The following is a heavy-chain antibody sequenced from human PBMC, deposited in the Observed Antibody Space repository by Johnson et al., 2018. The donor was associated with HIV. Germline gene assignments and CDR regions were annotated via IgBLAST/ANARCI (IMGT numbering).Heavy chain of an antibody. CDR3: AKGERKGKPDLDAFDI. J-gene: IGHJ3*02. D-gene: IGHD1-26*01. Sequence: VQLLESGGGVVQPGGSLRLSCAASAFTFASYGMHWVRQAPGKGLEWVSAIGTAGDTYYPGSVKGRFTISRDNSKNTLYLQINSLRAEDTAVYYCAKGERKGKPDLDAFDIWGQGTMVTVSS. CDR2: IGTAGDT. V-gene: IGHV3-NL1*01. CDR1: AFTFASYG.